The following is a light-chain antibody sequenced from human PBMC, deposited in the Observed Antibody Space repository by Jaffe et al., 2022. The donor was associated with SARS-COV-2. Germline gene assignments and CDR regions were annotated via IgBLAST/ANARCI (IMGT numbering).Light chain of an antibody. J-gene: IGKJ1*01. V-gene: IGKV3-20*01. CDR2: DVS. CDR1: QSVRSTY. Sequence: EIVLTQSPGTLSLSPGERATLSCRASQSVRSTYLAWYQQRPGQAPRLLIHDVSSRATGTPDRFSGSGSGTDFTLTISRLEPEDFAEYYCQQYGDSPLTFGQGTKLESK. CDR3: QQYGDSPLT.